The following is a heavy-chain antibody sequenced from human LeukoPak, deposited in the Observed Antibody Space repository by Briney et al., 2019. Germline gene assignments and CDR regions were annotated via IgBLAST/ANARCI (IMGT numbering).Heavy chain of an antibody. Sequence: ASETLSLTCTVSGGSISSGSYYWSWIRQPAGKGLEWIGRIYTSGSTNYNPSLKSRVTISVDTSKNQFSLKLSSVTAADTAVYYCARATYYDSSGYGYYYYYMDVWGKGTTVTISS. CDR3: ARATYYDSSGYGYYYYYMDV. CDR2: IYTSGST. J-gene: IGHJ6*03. CDR1: GGSISSGSYY. V-gene: IGHV4-61*02. D-gene: IGHD3-22*01.